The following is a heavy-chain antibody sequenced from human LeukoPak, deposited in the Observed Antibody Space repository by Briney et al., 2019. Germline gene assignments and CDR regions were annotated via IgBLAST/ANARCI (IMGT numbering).Heavy chain of an antibody. CDR2: IYYSGST. J-gene: IGHJ5*02. D-gene: IGHD1-26*01. Sequence: SETLSLTCTVSGGSISSYYWSWIRQPPGKGLEWIGYIYYSGSTNYNPSLKSRVTISVDTSKNQFSLKLSSVTAADTAVYYCARHRRGSYYWFDPWGQGTLVTVSS. CDR1: GGSISSYY. CDR3: ARHRRGSYYWFDP. V-gene: IGHV4-59*08.